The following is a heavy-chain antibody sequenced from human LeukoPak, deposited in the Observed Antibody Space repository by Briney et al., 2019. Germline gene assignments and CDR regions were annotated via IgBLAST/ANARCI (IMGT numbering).Heavy chain of an antibody. CDR3: ARGVVGTVVTPADY. CDR1: GFTFSSYA. D-gene: IGHD4-23*01. CDR2: IWYDGSNK. V-gene: IGHV3-33*08. Sequence: GGSLRLSCAASGFTFSSYAMTWVRQAPGEGLEWVAVIWYDGSNKYYADSVKGRFTISRDNAKNSLYLQMNSLRAEDTAEYYCARGVVGTVVTPADYWGQGTLVTVSS. J-gene: IGHJ4*02.